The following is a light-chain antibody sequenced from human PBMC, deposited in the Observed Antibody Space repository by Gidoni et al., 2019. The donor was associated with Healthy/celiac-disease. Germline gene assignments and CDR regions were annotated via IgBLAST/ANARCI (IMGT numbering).Light chain of an antibody. CDR1: QGISNS. CDR3: QQYYSTPQT. Sequence: DIQMTPSPSSLSASVGDRVTITCRARQGISNSLAWYQQKPGKAPKLMLYAASRFESGVPSMFSGSGSGTYYTLTISSLQPEDFATYYCQQYYSTPQTFGQGTKVEIK. V-gene: IGKV1-NL1*01. CDR2: AAS. J-gene: IGKJ1*01.